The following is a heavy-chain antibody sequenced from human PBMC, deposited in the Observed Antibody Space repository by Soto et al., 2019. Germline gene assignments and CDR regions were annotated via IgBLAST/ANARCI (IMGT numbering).Heavy chain of an antibody. CDR3: ARGGLWFGELLWGDAFDI. J-gene: IGHJ3*02. CDR1: GFTFSSYG. CDR2: IWYDGSNK. D-gene: IGHD3-10*01. Sequence: GGSLRLSCAASGFTFSSYGMHWVRQAPGKGLEWVAVIWYDGSNKYYADSVKGRFTISRDNSKNTLYLQMNSLRAEDTAVYYCARGGLWFGELLWGDAFDIWGQGTMVTVSS. V-gene: IGHV3-33*01.